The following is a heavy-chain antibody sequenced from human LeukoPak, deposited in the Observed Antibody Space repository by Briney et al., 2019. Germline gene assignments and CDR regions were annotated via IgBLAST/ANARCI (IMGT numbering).Heavy chain of an antibody. J-gene: IGHJ6*03. CDR3: AKSSSSLVAYYYYMDV. Sequence: GGSLRLSCAASGFAFNSYAMHWVRQAPGKGPEWVAVIWYDGSSKYYAESVKGRFTISRDNSKNTLYLLMDSLRAEDTAPYYCAKSSSSLVAYYYYMDVWGKGTTVTVSS. V-gene: IGHV3-33*06. CDR2: IWYDGSSK. CDR1: GFAFNSYA.